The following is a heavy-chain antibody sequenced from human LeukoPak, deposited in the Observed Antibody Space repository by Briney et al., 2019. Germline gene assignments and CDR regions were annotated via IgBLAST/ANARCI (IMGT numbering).Heavy chain of an antibody. CDR2: ISTYNGNT. CDR3: ARRAGGYSHPYDY. D-gene: IGHD4-23*01. Sequence: ASVKVSCKASGYTFTSYGIIWVRQAPGQGLEWMGWISTYNGNTKYAQKFQDRVTMTTDTSTTTVYMELRSLRSDDTAVYYCARRAGGYSHPYDYWGQGILVTVSS. V-gene: IGHV1-18*01. CDR1: GYTFTSYG. J-gene: IGHJ4*02.